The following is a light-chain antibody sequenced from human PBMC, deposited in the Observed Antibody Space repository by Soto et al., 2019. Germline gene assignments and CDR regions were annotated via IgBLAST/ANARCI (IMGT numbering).Light chain of an antibody. CDR2: KAS. CDR1: HSISSW. CDR3: QQYNSYSCT. Sequence: DIQMTQSPSTLSASVGDRVTITCRASHSISSWLAWYQQKPGKAPKLLIYKASSLESGVPSRFSGSGSGTEFTLTISSLQPDDFATYYCQQYNSYSCTFGQGTKVEIK. J-gene: IGKJ1*01. V-gene: IGKV1-5*03.